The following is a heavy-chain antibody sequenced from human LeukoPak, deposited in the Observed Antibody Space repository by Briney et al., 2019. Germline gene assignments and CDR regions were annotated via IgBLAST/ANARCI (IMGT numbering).Heavy chain of an antibody. J-gene: IGHJ4*02. CDR1: GASMSSYY. V-gene: IGHV4-59*08. Sequence: SSETLSLTCTVSGASMSSYYWSWIRQPPGKGLEWIGYIYYSGSTNYNPSLKSRVTISVDTSKNQFSLKLRSVTAADTAVYYCASQTYGDYVGYYFDYWGQGTLVTVSS. D-gene: IGHD4-17*01. CDR3: ASQTYGDYVGYYFDY. CDR2: IYYSGST.